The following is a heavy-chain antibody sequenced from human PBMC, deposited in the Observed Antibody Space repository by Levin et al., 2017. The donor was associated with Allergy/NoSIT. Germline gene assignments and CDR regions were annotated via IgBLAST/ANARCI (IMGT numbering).Heavy chain of an antibody. D-gene: IGHD3-9*01. V-gene: IGHV1-2*02. CDR3: ARSPPSYDILTGYPTPLDY. CDR2: INPNSGGT. J-gene: IGHJ4*02. Sequence: GESLKISCKASGYTFTGYYMHWVRQAPGQGLEWMGWINPNSGGTNYAQKFQGRVTMTRDTSISTAYMELSRLRSDDTAVYYCARSPPSYDILTGYPTPLDYWGQGTLVTVSS. CDR1: GYTFTGYY.